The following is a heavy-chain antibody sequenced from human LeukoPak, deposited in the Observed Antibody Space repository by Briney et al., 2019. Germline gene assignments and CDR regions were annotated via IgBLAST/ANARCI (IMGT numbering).Heavy chain of an antibody. Sequence: MTSETLSLTCAVYGGSFSGYYWSWIRQPPGKGLEWIGEINHSGSTNYNPSLKSRVTISVDTSRNQFSLKLSSVTAADTAVYYCARRYSYGVDYWGQGTLVTVSS. V-gene: IGHV4-34*01. CDR3: ARRYSYGVDY. CDR1: GGSFSGYY. J-gene: IGHJ4*02. CDR2: INHSGST. D-gene: IGHD5-18*01.